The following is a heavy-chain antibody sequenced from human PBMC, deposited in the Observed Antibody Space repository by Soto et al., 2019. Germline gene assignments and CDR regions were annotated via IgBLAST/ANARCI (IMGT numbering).Heavy chain of an antibody. CDR2: IIPILGIA. Sequence: ASVKVSFNASGGTFSSYTIILVRQAPGQGLEWMGRIIPILGIANYAQKFQGRVTITADKSTSTAYMELSSLRSEDTAVYYCERAPDSSGWPYAFDIWGQGTMVTVSS. D-gene: IGHD6-19*01. CDR1: GGTFSSYT. J-gene: IGHJ3*02. V-gene: IGHV1-69*02. CDR3: ERAPDSSGWPYAFDI.